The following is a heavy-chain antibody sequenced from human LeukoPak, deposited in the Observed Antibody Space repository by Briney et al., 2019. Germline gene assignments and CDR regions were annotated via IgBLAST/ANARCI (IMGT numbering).Heavy chain of an antibody. CDR2: MNPNSGNT. CDR3: AREGTAMAEGAFDI. CDR1: GYTFTSYD. Sequence: ASVKVSCKASGYTFTSYDINWVRQATGQGLEWMGWMNPNSGNTGYAQKFQGRVTMTWNTSISTAYMELSSLRSEDTAVYYCAREGTAMAEGAFDIWGQGTMVTVSS. J-gene: IGHJ3*02. V-gene: IGHV1-8*01. D-gene: IGHD5-18*01.